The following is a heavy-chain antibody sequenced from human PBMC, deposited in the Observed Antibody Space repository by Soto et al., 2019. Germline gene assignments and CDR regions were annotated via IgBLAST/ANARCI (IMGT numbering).Heavy chain of an antibody. V-gene: IGHV4-59*01. CDR2: IYKIGYT. CDR1: GDSSTANY. CDR3: ARGSPVRVKGYFFDY. J-gene: IGHJ4*01. D-gene: IGHD4-17*01. Sequence: SETLSLTCTVSGDSSTANYWTWIRQPPGRGLEYIGYIYKIGYTNYHPSFKSRVAISLETSKNQFSLTMTSVTAADTAVYYCARGSPVRVKGYFFDYWGHGILVTVSS.